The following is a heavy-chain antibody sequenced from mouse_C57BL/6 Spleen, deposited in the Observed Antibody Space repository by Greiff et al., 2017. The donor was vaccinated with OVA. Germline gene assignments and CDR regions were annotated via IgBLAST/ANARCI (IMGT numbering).Heavy chain of an antibody. V-gene: IGHV1-26*01. CDR2: INPNNGGT. CDR1: GYTFTDYY. D-gene: IGHD1-1*01. Sequence: VQLKQSGPELVKPGASVKISCKASGYTFTDYYMNWVKQSHGKSLEWIGDINPNNGGTSYNQKFKGKATLTVDKSSSTAYMELRSLTSEDSAVYYCARKGNYYGSSNYWGQGTTLTVSS. J-gene: IGHJ2*01. CDR3: ARKGNYYGSSNY.